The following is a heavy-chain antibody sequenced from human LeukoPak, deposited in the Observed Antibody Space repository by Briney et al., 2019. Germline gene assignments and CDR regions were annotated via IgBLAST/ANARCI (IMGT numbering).Heavy chain of an antibody. CDR1: GYTFTSYY. D-gene: IGHD4-17*01. V-gene: IGHV1-2*04. Sequence: ASVKVSCKASGYTFTSYYMHWVRQAPGQGLEWMGWINPNSGGTNYAQKFQGWVTMTRDTSISTAYMELSRLRSDDTAVYYCARGADYVNWFDPWGQGTLVTVSS. J-gene: IGHJ5*02. CDR2: INPNSGGT. CDR3: ARGADYVNWFDP.